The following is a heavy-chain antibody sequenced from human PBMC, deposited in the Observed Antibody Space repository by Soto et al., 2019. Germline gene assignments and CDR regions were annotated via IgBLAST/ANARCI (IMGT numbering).Heavy chain of an antibody. D-gene: IGHD2-8*01. Sequence: ASVKVSCKASGGTFSSYTISWVRQAPGQGLEWMGRIIPILGIANYAQKFQGRVTITADKSTSTAYMELSSLRSEDTAVYYCARVQDCTNGVCYLDPWGQGTLVTVSS. CDR3: ARVQDCTNGVCYLDP. CDR2: IIPILGIA. J-gene: IGHJ5*02. V-gene: IGHV1-69*02. CDR1: GGTFSSYT.